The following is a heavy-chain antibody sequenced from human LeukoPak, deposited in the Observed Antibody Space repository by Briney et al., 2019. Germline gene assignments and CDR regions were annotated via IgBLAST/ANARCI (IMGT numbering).Heavy chain of an antibody. V-gene: IGHV4-39*01. CDR3: ASLYCTNGVCYAGRYYYYGMDV. J-gene: IGHJ6*02. CDR2: IYYTRST. D-gene: IGHD2-8*01. CDR1: GGSISSSSYY. Sequence: KASETLSLTCTVSGGSISSSSYYWGWLRQPPGKGLEWIGSIYYTRSTYYNPSLKSRVTISVDTSKNQFSLKLTSVTAADTAVYYCASLYCTNGVCYAGRYYYYGMDVWGQGTTVTVSS.